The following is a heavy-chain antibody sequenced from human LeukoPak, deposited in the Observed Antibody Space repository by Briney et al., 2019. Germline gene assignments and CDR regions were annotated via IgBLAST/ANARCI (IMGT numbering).Heavy chain of an antibody. CDR1: GGSFSGYY. CDR2: INHSGST. D-gene: IGHD2-2*01. V-gene: IGHV4-34*01. Sequence: SETLSLTCAVYGGSFSGYYWNWIRQPPGKGLEWIGEINHSGSTNYNPSLKSRVTISVDTSKNQFSLKLSSVTAADTAVYYCARLGKYCSSTSCHYYYGMDVWGQGTTVTVSS. J-gene: IGHJ6*02. CDR3: ARLGKYCSSTSCHYYYGMDV.